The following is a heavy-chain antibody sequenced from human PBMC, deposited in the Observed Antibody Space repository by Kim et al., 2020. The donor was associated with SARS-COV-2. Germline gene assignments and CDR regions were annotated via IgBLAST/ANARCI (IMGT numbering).Heavy chain of an antibody. CDR3: TTDLPVVVVAAKVQDY. CDR1: GFTFSNAW. V-gene: IGHV3-15*01. Sequence: GGSLRLSCAASGFTFSNAWMSWVRQAPGKGLEWVGRIKSKTDGGTTDYAAPVKGRFTISRDDSKNTLYLQMNSLKTEDTAVYYCTTDLPVVVVAAKVQDYWGQGTLVTVSS. CDR2: IKSKTDGGTT. D-gene: IGHD2-15*01. J-gene: IGHJ4*02.